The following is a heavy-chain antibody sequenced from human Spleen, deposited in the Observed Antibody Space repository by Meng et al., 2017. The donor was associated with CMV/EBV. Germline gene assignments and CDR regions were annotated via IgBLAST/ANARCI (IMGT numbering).Heavy chain of an antibody. CDR2: INPNSGGT. CDR1: GYNFIDYD. Sequence: ASVKVSCKASGYNFIDYDIGWVRQAPGQGLEWMGWINPNSGGTNYAQKFQGRVTMTRDTSISTAYMELSRLRSDDTAVYYCARNADFWSGYYPHYGMDVWGQGTTVTVSS. J-gene: IGHJ6*02. D-gene: IGHD3-3*01. CDR3: ARNADFWSGYYPHYGMDV. V-gene: IGHV1-2*02.